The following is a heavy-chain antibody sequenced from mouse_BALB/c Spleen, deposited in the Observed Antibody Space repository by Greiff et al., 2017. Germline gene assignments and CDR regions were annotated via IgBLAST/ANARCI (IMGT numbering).Heavy chain of an antibody. CDR2: IYPGDGST. CDR1: GYTFTSYY. CDR3: ARGDFSPMDY. V-gene: IGHV1S56*01. Sequence: VKLQESGPELVKPGASVKMSCKASGYTFTSYYIHWVKQRPGQGLEWIGWIYPGDGSTKYNEKFKGKTTLTADKSSSTAYMLLSSLTSEDSAIYFCARGDFSPMDYWGQGTSVTVSS. J-gene: IGHJ4*01. D-gene: IGHD2-13*01.